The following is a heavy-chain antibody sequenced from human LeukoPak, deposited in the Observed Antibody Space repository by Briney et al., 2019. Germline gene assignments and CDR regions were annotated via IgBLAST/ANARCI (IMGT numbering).Heavy chain of an antibody. D-gene: IGHD3-10*01. CDR1: GGSMNRGGDS. V-gene: IGHV4-30-4*07. Sequence: SETLSLTCTVYGGSMNRGGDSWSWIRQAPGKGLEWIGYIYYRGGKYYNPSLKSRLVLSVDTAKNQFSLELSAVTAADTAVYYCAMAMVRGLTSWFDPWGQGILVTVSS. CDR3: AMAMVRGLTSWFDP. CDR2: IYYRGGK. J-gene: IGHJ5*02.